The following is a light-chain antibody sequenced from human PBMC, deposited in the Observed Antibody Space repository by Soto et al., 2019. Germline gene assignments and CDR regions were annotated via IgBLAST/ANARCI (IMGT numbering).Light chain of an antibody. CDR1: SSDVGGYSY. CDR2: DVS. V-gene: IGLV2-14*03. Sequence: QSVLTQPASVSGSPGQSITISCTGTSSDVGGYSYVSWYQQHPGKAPKLLIYDVSNRPSGVSNRFSGSKSGNTASLTISGLRAEDEADYYCSSYTSSSTLVVFGGGTKLTVL. CDR3: SSYTSSSTLVV. J-gene: IGLJ2*01.